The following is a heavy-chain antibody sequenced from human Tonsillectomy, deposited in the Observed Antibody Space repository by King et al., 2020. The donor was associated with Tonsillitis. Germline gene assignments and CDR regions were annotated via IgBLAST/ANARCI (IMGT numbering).Heavy chain of an antibody. CDR1: GFTFSHAW. D-gene: IGHD2-2*01. J-gene: IGHJ5*02. V-gene: IGHV3-15*01. CDR3: TTDGSSARCYGGAWFDT. Sequence: VQLVESGGGLVKPGGSLRLSCAASGFTFSHAWMSWVRQAPGKGLEWVGRIKSKIDGETKDYAAPVKGRFTFSRDDSKNTLYLQMNSLKTEDTAVYYCTTDGSSARCYGGAWFDTWGQGSLVTVSS. CDR2: IKSKIDGETK.